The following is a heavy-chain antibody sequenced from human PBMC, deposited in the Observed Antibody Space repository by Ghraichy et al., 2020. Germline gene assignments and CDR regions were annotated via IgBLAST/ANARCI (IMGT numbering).Heavy chain of an antibody. CDR2: IRSKAYGGTT. CDR3: SKVGSGNYFPPGDF. V-gene: IGHV3-49*04. J-gene: IGHJ4*02. D-gene: IGHD1-26*01. CDR1: GFTFGDYA. Sequence: GGSLRLSCAASGFTFGDYAMSWVRQAPGKGLEWIGFIRSKAYGGTTEYAASVKGRFTISRDDSKSGLYLQMNSLNIEDTAVYYCSKVGSGNYFPPGDFWGQGTLVTVSS.